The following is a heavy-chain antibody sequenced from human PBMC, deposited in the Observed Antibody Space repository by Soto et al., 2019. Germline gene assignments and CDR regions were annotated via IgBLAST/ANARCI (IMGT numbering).Heavy chain of an antibody. CDR2: ISGSGGST. V-gene: IGHV3-23*01. CDR1: GFTFSSYA. D-gene: IGHD2-2*01. J-gene: IGHJ4*02. Sequence: PGGSLRLSCAASGFTFSSYAMSWVRQAPGKGLEWVSAISGSGGSTYYADSVKGRFTISRDNSKNTLYLQMNSLRAEDTAVYYCAIPLGDCSSTSCYSSFDYWGQGTLVTVSS. CDR3: AIPLGDCSSTSCYSSFDY.